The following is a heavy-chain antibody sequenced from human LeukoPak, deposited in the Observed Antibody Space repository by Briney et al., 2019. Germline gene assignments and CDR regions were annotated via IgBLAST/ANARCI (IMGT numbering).Heavy chain of an antibody. Sequence: GGSLRLSCAASGFTFSSYAMHWVRQAPGKGLEWLAVISYDGSNKYYADSVKGRFSISRDNSKNTLYLQMNSLRAEDTAVYYCARRAGAYSHPYDYWGQGTLVTVSS. CDR1: GFTFSSYA. CDR3: ARRAGAYSHPYDY. J-gene: IGHJ4*02. V-gene: IGHV3-30*07. CDR2: ISYDGSNK. D-gene: IGHD4/OR15-4a*01.